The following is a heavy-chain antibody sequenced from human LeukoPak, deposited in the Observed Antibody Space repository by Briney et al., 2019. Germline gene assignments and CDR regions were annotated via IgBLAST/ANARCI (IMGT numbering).Heavy chain of an antibody. CDR3: ANSEFYVSGKYAGLDN. D-gene: IGHD3-10*01. Sequence: PGGSLRLSCAASGLTFSTYVMNWDRQAPGKGLEWVSTIGDDTYYADSVKGRITVSRDNSRNTLYLQMNFLGVEDTAVYYCANSEFYVSGKYAGLDNWGQGTLVTVSS. CDR1: GLTFSTYV. CDR2: IGDDT. J-gene: IGHJ4*02. V-gene: IGHV3-23*01.